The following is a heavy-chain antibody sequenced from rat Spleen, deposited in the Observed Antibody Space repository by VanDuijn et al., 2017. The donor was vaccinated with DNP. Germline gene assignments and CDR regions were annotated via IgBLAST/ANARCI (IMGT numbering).Heavy chain of an antibody. CDR2: ISPRRSRP. CDR1: GFTFSDYY. D-gene: IGHD4-3*01. V-gene: IGHV5-22*01. Sequence: EVQLVESGGGLVQPGRSLRLSCAASGFTFSDYYMAWVRQAPTKGLEWVAAISPRRSRPYSPDSVKGRVTISRDTAKSTLYLQMNSLRSEDTATYYCATQNSGYGYAMDAWGQGTSVTVSS. J-gene: IGHJ4*01. CDR3: ATQNSGYGYAMDA.